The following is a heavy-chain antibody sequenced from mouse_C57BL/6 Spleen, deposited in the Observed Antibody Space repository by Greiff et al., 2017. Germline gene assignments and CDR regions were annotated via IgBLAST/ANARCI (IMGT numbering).Heavy chain of an antibody. D-gene: IGHD2-5*01. CDR2: ISYDGSN. Sequence: DVQLQESGPGLVKPSQSLSLTCSATGYSITSCYYWNWIRQFPGNKLEWLGYISYDGSNNYNPSLKNRISITRDTSKNQFFLKLNSVATEDTATYYCARRSNFYWYFDDWGTGTTVTVSS. CDR3: ARRSNFYWYFDD. J-gene: IGHJ1*03. V-gene: IGHV3-6*01. CDR1: GYSITSCYY.